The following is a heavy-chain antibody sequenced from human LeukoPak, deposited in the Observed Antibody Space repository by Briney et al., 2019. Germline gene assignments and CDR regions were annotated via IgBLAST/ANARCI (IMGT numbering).Heavy chain of an antibody. CDR3: ATHSSRWYDHDAFDI. CDR1: GYTFTGYY. Sequence: ASVKVSCKASGYTFTGYYMHWVRQAPGQGLEWMGIISPSGGSSSYAQKFQGRVTMTRDKSTSTVYMELSRLRSEDTALYYCATHSSRWYDHDAFDIWGQGTMVTVSS. J-gene: IGHJ3*02. D-gene: IGHD6-19*01. V-gene: IGHV1-46*01. CDR2: ISPSGGSS.